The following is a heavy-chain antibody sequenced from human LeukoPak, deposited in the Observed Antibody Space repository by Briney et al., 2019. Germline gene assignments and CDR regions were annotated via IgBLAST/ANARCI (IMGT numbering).Heavy chain of an antibody. V-gene: IGHV3-48*03. J-gene: IGHJ5*02. D-gene: IGHD2-15*01. CDR3: ATALGYCSGGTCP. CDR2: ISSSGGTI. Sequence: GGSLRLSCAASGITFSGYTFSSYEMNWVRQTPGKGLEWVSYISSSGGTIYYADSVNGRFAISRDNAKKSMYLQMNSLRAEDTAVYYCATALGYCSGGTCPWGQGTLVTVSS. CDR1: GITFSGYTFSSYE.